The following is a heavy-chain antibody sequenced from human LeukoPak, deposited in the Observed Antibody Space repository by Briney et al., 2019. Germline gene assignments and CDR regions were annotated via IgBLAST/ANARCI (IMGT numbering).Heavy chain of an antibody. Sequence: GGSLRLSCAASGFTFSSYAMSWVRQAPGKGLEWVPAISGSGGSTYYADSVKGRFTISRDNSKNTLYLQMNSLRAEDTAVYYCAKPADSSGYNYYYYYYMDVWGKGTTVTVSS. J-gene: IGHJ6*03. CDR2: ISGSGGST. V-gene: IGHV3-23*01. CDR1: GFTFSSYA. D-gene: IGHD3-22*01. CDR3: AKPADSSGYNYYYYYYMDV.